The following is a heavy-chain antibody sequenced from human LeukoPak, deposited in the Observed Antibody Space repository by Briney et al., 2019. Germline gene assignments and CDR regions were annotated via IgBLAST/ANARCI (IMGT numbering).Heavy chain of an antibody. V-gene: IGHV4-39*01. D-gene: IGHD3-3*01. Sequence: SETLSLTCTVSGGSISSSSYYWGWIRQPPGKGLEWIGSIYYSGSTYYNPSLKSRVTISVDTSKNQFSLKLSSVTAADTAVYYCASRVPLRFLERFYDAFDIWGQGTMVTVFS. J-gene: IGHJ3*02. CDR2: IYYSGST. CDR3: ASRVPLRFLERFYDAFDI. CDR1: GGSISSSSYY.